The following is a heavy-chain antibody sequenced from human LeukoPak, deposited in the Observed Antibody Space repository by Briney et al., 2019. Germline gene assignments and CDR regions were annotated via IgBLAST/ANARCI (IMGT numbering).Heavy chain of an antibody. CDR2: IKHDGSEK. V-gene: IGHV3-7*02. D-gene: IGHD5-24*01. CDR3: ARAVGWLQSLDY. CDR1: GFTFSTYW. Sequence: GGSLRLSCEASGFTFSTYWMTWVRQAPGKGPEWVANIKHDGSEKYYVDSVKGRFTISRDNAKNSLYLQMNSLRDEDTAVYYCARAVGWLQSLDYWGQGTLVTVSS. J-gene: IGHJ4*02.